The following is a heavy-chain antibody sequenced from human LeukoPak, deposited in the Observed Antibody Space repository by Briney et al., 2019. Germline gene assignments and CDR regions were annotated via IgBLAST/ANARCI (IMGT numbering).Heavy chain of an antibody. Sequence: PGGSLRLSCAASGFTFSSYVMSWIRQPPGKGLEWIGEINHSGSTNYNPSLKSRVTISVDTSKNQFSLKLSSVTAADTAVYYCARVYRQWLVYWGQGTLVTVSS. V-gene: IGHV4-34*01. J-gene: IGHJ4*02. D-gene: IGHD6-19*01. CDR1: GFTFSSYV. CDR2: INHSGST. CDR3: ARVYRQWLVY.